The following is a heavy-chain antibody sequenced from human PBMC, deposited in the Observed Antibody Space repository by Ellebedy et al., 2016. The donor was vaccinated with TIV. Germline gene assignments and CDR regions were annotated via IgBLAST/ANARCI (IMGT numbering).Heavy chain of an antibody. CDR1: GGSISSSSYY. D-gene: IGHD6-13*01. CDR2: IFYSGST. V-gene: IGHV4-39*01. J-gene: IGHJ2*01. Sequence: SETLSLXCTVYGGSISSSSYYWGWLRKPPGKGLEWIGSIFYSGSTYYKPSLKRRVTISVDTSKNQFSLRLSSVTAADTAVYFCARQQQPRYAGNGWYFDLWGRGTLVTVSS. CDR3: ARQQQPRYAGNGWYFDL.